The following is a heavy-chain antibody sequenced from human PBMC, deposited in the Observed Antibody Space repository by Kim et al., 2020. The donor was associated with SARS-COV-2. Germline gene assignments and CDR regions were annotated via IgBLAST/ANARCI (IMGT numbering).Heavy chain of an antibody. Sequence: ASVKVSCKFSGNSLREYSMHWVRQAPGKGLEWMGGFNPESGKTIYARNFQGRVTMIEDTSTDTAYMELSSLRSEDTAMYYCATDYNQRGLPWYRLPDYWG. CDR1: GNSLREYS. CDR3: ATDYNQRGLPWYRLPDY. D-gene: IGHD3-10*01. J-gene: IGHJ4*01. CDR2: FNPESGKT. V-gene: IGHV1-24*01.